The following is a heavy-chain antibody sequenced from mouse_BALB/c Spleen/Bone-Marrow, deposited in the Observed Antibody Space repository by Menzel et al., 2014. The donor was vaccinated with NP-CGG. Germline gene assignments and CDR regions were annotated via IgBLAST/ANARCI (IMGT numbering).Heavy chain of an antibody. CDR2: INPDSNTI. V-gene: IGHV4-1*02. CDR1: GFDFSRYW. Sequence: VKLMESGGGLVQPGGSLKLSCAASGFDFSRYWMSWVRQAPGKGLEWIGEINPDSNTINYTPSLKDKFIISRDNAKNTMFLPMSKVRSEDTGPYYCARLNYYGNLFVWGAGTTVTVSS. J-gene: IGHJ1*01. CDR3: ARLNYYGNLFV. D-gene: IGHD1-1*01.